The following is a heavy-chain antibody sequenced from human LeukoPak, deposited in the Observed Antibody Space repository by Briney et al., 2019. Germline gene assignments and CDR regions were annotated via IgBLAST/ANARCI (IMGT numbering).Heavy chain of an antibody. V-gene: IGHV3-13*04. D-gene: IGHD3-10*01. Sequence: PGGSLRLSCAASGFTIRSYDVHWVRQAAGKGLEWVSSIGTSGDTYYPGSVRGRFTISREDAKNSLYLEMNSLSAGDTGVYYCARGSGEEFDYWGQGTLVTVSS. CDR2: IGTSGDT. J-gene: IGHJ4*02. CDR1: GFTIRSYD. CDR3: ARGSGEEFDY.